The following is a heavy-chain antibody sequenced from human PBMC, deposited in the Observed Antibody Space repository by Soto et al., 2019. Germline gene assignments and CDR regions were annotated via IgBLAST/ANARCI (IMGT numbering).Heavy chain of an antibody. CDR1: GDSISRSNYY. J-gene: IGHJ4*02. D-gene: IGHD3-16*01. V-gene: IGHV4-39*01. Sequence: QLQLQESGPGLVKPWETLSLTCTVSGDSISRSNYYWAWIRQPPGKGPEWVGSIFRNGDTYKTPSLKSRVSIFVDTSSNEFSLKLSSVTAADTAVYYCARGGQYYDMSTYYFDICGQGILVTVSS. CDR2: IFRNGDT. CDR3: ARGGQYYDMSTYYFDI.